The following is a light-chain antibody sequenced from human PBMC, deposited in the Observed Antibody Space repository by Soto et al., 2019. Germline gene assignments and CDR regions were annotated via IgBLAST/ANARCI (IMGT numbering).Light chain of an antibody. CDR3: PSFNITLASWV. V-gene: IGLV1-40*01. J-gene: IGLJ3*02. CDR1: SSNIGAGYD. Sequence: QSVLTQPPSVSGAPRQRVTISCTGSSSNIGAGYDVHWYQQLPGTAPKLLIYGNSNRPSGVPDRFSGSKSGASASLAITGLQGEDGGDFFPPSFNITLASWVFGGGTK. CDR2: GNS.